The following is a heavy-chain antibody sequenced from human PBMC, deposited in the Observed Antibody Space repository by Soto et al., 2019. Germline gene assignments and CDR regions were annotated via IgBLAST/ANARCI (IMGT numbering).Heavy chain of an antibody. CDR1: GGSISSSSYY. CDR2: IYYSGST. Sequence: SETLSLTCTVSGGSISSSSYYWGWIRQPPGKGLEWIGSIYYSGSTYYNPSLKSRVTISVDTSKNQFSLKLSSVTAADTAVYYCARQRKGGTIDAFDIWGQGTMVTVSS. J-gene: IGHJ3*02. CDR3: ARQRKGGTIDAFDI. V-gene: IGHV4-39*01. D-gene: IGHD1-26*01.